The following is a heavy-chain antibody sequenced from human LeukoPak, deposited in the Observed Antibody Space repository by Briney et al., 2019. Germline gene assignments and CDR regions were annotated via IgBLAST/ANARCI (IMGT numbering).Heavy chain of an antibody. CDR1: GYSISSGYY. D-gene: IGHD3-22*01. CDR2: IYHTGST. CDR3: ASGGTAVVMALTYYFDT. J-gene: IGHJ4*02. V-gene: IGHV4-38-2*01. Sequence: SETLSLTCAVSGYSISSGYYWGWIRQPPGKGLEWIGSIYHTGSTYYNPSFQSRVTISLDSPKNQFSLKLTSVTAADTAVYYCASGGTAVVMALTYYFDTWGQGTPVTVSS.